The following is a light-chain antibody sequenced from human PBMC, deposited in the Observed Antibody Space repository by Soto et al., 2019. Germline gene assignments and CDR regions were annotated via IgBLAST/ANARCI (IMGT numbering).Light chain of an antibody. Sequence: DIQMTQSPSTLSASVGDRVTITCRASQSISNLLAWYQQKPGRAPTLLIYKAYTLESGVPSRFSGSGAGTEFTLTISSLQPDDFATYYGQQYNSYPLTFGQGTRLDI. J-gene: IGKJ5*01. CDR2: KAY. V-gene: IGKV1-5*03. CDR3: QQYNSYPLT. CDR1: QSISNL.